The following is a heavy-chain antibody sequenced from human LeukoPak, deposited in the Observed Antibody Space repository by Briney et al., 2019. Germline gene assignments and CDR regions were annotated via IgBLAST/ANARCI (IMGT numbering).Heavy chain of an antibody. D-gene: IGHD3-10*01. Sequence: PSETLSLTCTVSGYSISSGYYWGWIRQPPGKGLEWIGSIYHSGRTFYNPSLKSRVTISVDTSKNQFSLKLTSVTAADTAVYYCARASGTTGEVKFDPWGQGTLVTVSS. V-gene: IGHV4-38-2*02. J-gene: IGHJ5*02. CDR3: ARASGTTGEVKFDP. CDR1: GYSISSGYY. CDR2: IYHSGRT.